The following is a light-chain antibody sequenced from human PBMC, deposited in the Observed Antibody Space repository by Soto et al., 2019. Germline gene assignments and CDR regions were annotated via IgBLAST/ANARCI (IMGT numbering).Light chain of an antibody. Sequence: DIQMTQSPSSLSASVGDRVTITCRASQSISRFLNWYQHKPGKAPELLMFAASNLESGVPSRFSGSGSGTEFTLTISSLQAEYFATYYCEQTDSTTHTFGQGTKVEIK. CDR1: QSISRF. V-gene: IGKV1-39*01. CDR2: AAS. CDR3: EQTDSTTHT. J-gene: IGKJ2*01.